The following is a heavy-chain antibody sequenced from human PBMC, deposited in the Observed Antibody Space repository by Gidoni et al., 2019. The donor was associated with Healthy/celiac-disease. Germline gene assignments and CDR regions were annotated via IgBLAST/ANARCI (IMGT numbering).Heavy chain of an antibody. V-gene: IGHV3-49*03. Sequence: EGQLVESGGGLVQPGRSLRLTCTASGFTFGDYAMSWFRQAPGKGLEWVGFIRSKAYGGTTEYAASVKGRFTISTDDSKSIAYLQMNSLKTEDTAVYYCTSRVRWLHLGDFDYWGQGTLVTVSS. CDR2: IRSKAYGGTT. D-gene: IGHD5-12*01. CDR3: TSRVRWLHLGDFDY. J-gene: IGHJ4*02. CDR1: GFTFGDYA.